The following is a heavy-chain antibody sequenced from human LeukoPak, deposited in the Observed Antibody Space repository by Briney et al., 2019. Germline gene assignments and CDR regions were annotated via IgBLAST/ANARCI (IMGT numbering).Heavy chain of an antibody. Sequence: PAGSLRLSCAASAFTFSSYGMHWVRQAPGKGLEWVAFIRYDGSNKYYADSVKGRFTISRDNSKNTLYLQMNSLRAEDTAVYYCARDAVYCSGGSCYLQGGAFDIWGQGTMVTVSS. D-gene: IGHD2-15*01. CDR2: IRYDGSNK. CDR1: AFTFSSYG. CDR3: ARDAVYCSGGSCYLQGGAFDI. J-gene: IGHJ3*02. V-gene: IGHV3-30*02.